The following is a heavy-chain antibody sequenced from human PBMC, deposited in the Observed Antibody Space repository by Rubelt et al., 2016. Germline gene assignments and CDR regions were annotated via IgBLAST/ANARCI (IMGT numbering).Heavy chain of an antibody. CDR3: ARAYYYGSGSYFPVDY. CDR1: GGSISSGGYA. CDR2: IYYSGST. D-gene: IGHD3-10*01. V-gene: IGHV4-30-4*07. J-gene: IGHJ4*02. Sequence: SLTCAVSGGSISSGGYAWSWIRRAPGKGLEWLGYIYYSGSTYYNPSLQSRVTISVDTSKNQFSLKLSSVTAADTVVYYCARAYYYGSGSYFPVDYWGQGTLVTVSS.